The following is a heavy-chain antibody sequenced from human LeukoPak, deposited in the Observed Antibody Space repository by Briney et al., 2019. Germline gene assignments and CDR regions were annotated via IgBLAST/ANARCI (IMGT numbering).Heavy chain of an antibody. CDR2: VNARGYST. CDR3: ANLGSSELRVPASQGN. D-gene: IGHD2-2*01. CDR1: GFSFSSYA. J-gene: IGHJ4*02. Sequence: GGSLRLSCAASGFSFSSYAMSWARQAPGKGLEWVSAVNARGYSTYYADSVKGRFTISRDNSKNTVFLQMSSLRVEDTAVYYCANLGSSELRVPASQGNWGQGTLVTVSS. V-gene: IGHV3-23*01.